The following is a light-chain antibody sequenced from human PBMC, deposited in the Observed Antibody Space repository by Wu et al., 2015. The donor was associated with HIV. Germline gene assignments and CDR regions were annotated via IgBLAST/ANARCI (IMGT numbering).Light chain of an antibody. Sequence: EIVLTQSPGTLSLSPGERATLSCRASQSVSSTYLAWYQQKPGQAPRLLIYGVSSRATGIPDRFSGSGSGTDFTLTISRLEPGDFAVYYCQQYGSSPRTFGQGTKLEIK. CDR2: GVS. CDR3: QQYGSSPRT. J-gene: IGKJ2*01. CDR1: QSVSSTY. V-gene: IGKV3-20*01.